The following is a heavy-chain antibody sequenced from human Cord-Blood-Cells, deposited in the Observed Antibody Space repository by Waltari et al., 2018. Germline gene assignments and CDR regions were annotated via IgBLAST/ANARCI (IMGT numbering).Heavy chain of an antibody. CDR3: ARDGGGRAFDI. D-gene: IGHD1-26*01. CDR2: INHSGST. Sequence: QVQLQQWGAGLLKPSETLSLTCAVYGGSFSGYYWSWIRQPPGKGLECIGEINHSGSTNYNPSLKSRVTISVDTSKNQFSLKLSSVTAADTAVYYCARDGGGRAFDIWGQGTMVTDSS. V-gene: IGHV4-34*01. CDR1: GGSFSGYY. J-gene: IGHJ3*02.